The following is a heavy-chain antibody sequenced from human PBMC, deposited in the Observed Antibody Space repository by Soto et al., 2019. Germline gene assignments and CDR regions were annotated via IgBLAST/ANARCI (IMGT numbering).Heavy chain of an antibody. J-gene: IGHJ4*02. CDR2: IYYSGST. D-gene: IGHD1-1*01. V-gene: IGHV4-59*01. CDR1: GGSISSYY. Sequence: PSETLSLTCTVSGGSISSYYWSWIRQPPGKGLEWIGYIYYSGSTNYNPSLKSRVTISVDTSKNQFSLKLSSVTAADTAVYYCARHIRRRAGTSDDPKTFDDWGQGTLVTVSS. CDR3: ARHIRRRAGTSDDPKTFDD.